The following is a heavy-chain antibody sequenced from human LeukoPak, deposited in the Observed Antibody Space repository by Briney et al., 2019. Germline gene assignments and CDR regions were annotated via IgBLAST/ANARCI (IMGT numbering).Heavy chain of an antibody. D-gene: IGHD3-16*01. J-gene: IGHJ6*03. CDR2: IKQDGSEK. Sequence: LPGGSLRLSCAASGFTFSSYWMSWVRQAPGKGLEWVANIKQDGSEKYSVDSVKGRLTISRDNAKNSLYMQMNSLRAEDTAVYYCARVMSASVWRSYGSYYYYYYMDIWRKGTTVTVSS. CDR3: ARVMSASVWRSYGSYYYYYYMDI. CDR1: GFTFSSYW. V-gene: IGHV3-7*01.